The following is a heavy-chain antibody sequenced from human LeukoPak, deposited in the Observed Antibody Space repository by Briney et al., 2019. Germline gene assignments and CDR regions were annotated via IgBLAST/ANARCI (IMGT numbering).Heavy chain of an antibody. V-gene: IGHV4-59*01. CDR3: ARGGTMVRGVIL. J-gene: IGHJ4*02. CDR2: IYYSGST. CDR1: GGSISSYY. Sequence: SEPLSLTCTVSGGSISSYYWSWIRQPPGKGLEWVGYIYYSGSTNYNPSLKSRVTISVDTSKNQFSLKLSSVTAADTAVYYCARGGTMVRGVILWGQGTLVTVSS. D-gene: IGHD3-10*01.